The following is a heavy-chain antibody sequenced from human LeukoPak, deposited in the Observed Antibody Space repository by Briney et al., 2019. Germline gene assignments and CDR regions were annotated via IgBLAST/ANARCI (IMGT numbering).Heavy chain of an antibody. V-gene: IGHV6-1*01. CDR3: AREDNPRLVTHPMCHFDY. D-gene: IGHD6-19*01. CDR2: TYYRSKWYN. CDR1: GDSVSSNNAA. Sequence: SQTLSLTCAISGDSVSSNNAAWNWIRQSPSRGLEWLGRTYYRSKWYNDYAVSVKSRITINPDTSKNQLSLHLNSVAPEDTAVYYCAREDNPRLVTHPMCHFDYWGQGTLVTVSS. J-gene: IGHJ4*02.